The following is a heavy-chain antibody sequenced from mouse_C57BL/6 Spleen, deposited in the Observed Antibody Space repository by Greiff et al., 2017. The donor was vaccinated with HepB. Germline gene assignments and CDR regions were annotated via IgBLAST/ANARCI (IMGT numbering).Heavy chain of an antibody. V-gene: IGHV5-6*01. Sequence: EVKVVESGGDLVKPGGSLKLSCAASGFTFSSYGMSWVRQTPDKRLEWVATISSGGSYTYYPDSVKGRFTISRDNAKNTLYLQMSSLKSEDTAMYYCARQSTMITYFDYWGQGTTLTVSS. J-gene: IGHJ2*01. CDR2: ISSGGSYT. D-gene: IGHD2-4*01. CDR1: GFTFSSYG. CDR3: ARQSTMITYFDY.